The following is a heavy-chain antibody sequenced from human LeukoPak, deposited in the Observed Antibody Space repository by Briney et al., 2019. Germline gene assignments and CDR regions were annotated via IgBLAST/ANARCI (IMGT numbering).Heavy chain of an antibody. J-gene: IGHJ4*02. D-gene: IGHD3-9*01. Sequence: GGSLRLSCAASGFTFSSYAMSWVRQAPGKGLEWVAAISGSGGSTYYADSVKGRFTISRDNAKNTLDLQMNSLRAEDTAVYYCAKARDDILTGYYPYWGQGTLVTVSS. CDR2: ISGSGGST. CDR3: AKARDDILTGYYPY. V-gene: IGHV3-23*01. CDR1: GFTFSSYA.